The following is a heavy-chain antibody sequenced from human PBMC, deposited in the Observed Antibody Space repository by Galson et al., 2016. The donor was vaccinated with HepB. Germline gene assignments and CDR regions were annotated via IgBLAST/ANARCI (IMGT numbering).Heavy chain of an antibody. J-gene: IGHJ6*04. CDR3: ARSKSYYDLWSANYRGYGMDV. CDR1: GDSISSSSNY. CDR2: IYNSGSP. Sequence: LSLTCTVSGDSISSSSNYWGWVRQPPGKGLEWIGGIYNSGSPYYNPSLKSRVTVSVDTSKNHLSLRLTSVTAADTAVYYCARSKSYYDLWSANYRGYGMDVWGRGTPVTVSS. D-gene: IGHD3-3*01. V-gene: IGHV4-39*02.